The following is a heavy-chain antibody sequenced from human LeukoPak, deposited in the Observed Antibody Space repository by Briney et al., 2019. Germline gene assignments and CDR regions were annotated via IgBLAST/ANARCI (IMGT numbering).Heavy chain of an antibody. V-gene: IGHV4-34*01. J-gene: IGHJ4*02. CDR1: GGSFSSYS. Sequence: PSETLSLTCTVSGGSFSSYSWSWIRQPSGKGLEWIGEVNHSGRANYSPSLQSRVTISIDTSKNQFSLILNSVTAADTSVYFCARFDPGLGWAFDYWGQGTLVTVSS. D-gene: IGHD3-16*01. CDR3: ARFDPGLGWAFDY. CDR2: VNHSGRA.